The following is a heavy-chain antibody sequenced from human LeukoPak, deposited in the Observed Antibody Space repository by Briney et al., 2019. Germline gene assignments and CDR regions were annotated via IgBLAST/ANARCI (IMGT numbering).Heavy chain of an antibody. CDR2: ITYGDGST. J-gene: IGHJ4*02. V-gene: IGHV3-23*01. CDR1: GLTFSSYA. Sequence: GGSLRLSCAASGLTFSSYAMSWVRQAPGKGLEWVSGITYGDGSTYYADSLKGRFTISRDNSKNTLYLQMNSLRAEDTAVYYCARTGYNYGTPLNNWGQGTLVTVSS. CDR3: ARTGYNYGTPLNN. D-gene: IGHD5-18*01.